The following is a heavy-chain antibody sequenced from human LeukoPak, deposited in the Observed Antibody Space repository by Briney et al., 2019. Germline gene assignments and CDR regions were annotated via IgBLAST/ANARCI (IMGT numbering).Heavy chain of an antibody. CDR1: GLTFSSYA. CDR2: ISGSGGST. Sequence: GGSLRLSCAASGLTFSSYAMSWVRQAPGKGVEWVSAISGSGGSTYYADSVTGRFTISRDNSKNTLYLQMNSLRAEDTAVYYCARGRIASYSYGMDVWGQGTTVTVSS. V-gene: IGHV3-23*01. CDR3: ARGRIASYSYGMDV. D-gene: IGHD3-10*01. J-gene: IGHJ6*02.